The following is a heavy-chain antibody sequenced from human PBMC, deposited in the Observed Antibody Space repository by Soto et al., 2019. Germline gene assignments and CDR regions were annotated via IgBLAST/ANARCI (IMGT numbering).Heavy chain of an antibody. D-gene: IGHD6-19*01. V-gene: IGHV1-46*01. CDR2: INPSGGGI. Sequence: QVQLVQSGAEVKKPGASVKVSCKASGYTFTNFYIHWVRQAPGQGLEWMGIINPSGGGITYAQKFQGRVTMTRDTSTSTVYMELSSLRSEDTAVYYCAGGRVAGSPSPFDYWGQGTLVTVSS. J-gene: IGHJ4*02. CDR3: AGGRVAGSPSPFDY. CDR1: GYTFTNFY.